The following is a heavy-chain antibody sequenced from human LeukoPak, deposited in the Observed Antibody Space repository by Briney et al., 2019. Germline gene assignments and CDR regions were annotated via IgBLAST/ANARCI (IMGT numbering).Heavy chain of an antibody. CDR2: ISVSGGDT. CDR3: ATRDAYKEAY. J-gene: IGHJ4*02. V-gene: IGHV3-23*01. D-gene: IGHD5-24*01. CDR1: GFTFSNYA. Sequence: GGSLRLSCAASGFTFSNYAMSWVRQAPGKGLEWVSAISVSGGDTYFAGSVKGRFTISRDNSKNTLYLQMNSLRAEDTAIYYCATRDAYKEAYWGQGTLVTVSS.